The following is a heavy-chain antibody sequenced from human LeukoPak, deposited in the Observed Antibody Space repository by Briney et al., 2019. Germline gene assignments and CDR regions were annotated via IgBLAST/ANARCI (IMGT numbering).Heavy chain of an antibody. V-gene: IGHV4-59*01. J-gene: IGHJ3*02. CDR2: VYYTGNT. Sequence: SETLSLTCTVSGGSMSSYYWTWIRQPPGKGLEWIGYVYYTGNTNYNPSLKSRVTMSLDTSKNQFSLKMSSVAAADTAVYYCARRRGGSDYEAFDIWGQGTMVTVSS. D-gene: IGHD5-12*01. CDR1: GGSMSSYY. CDR3: ARRRGGSDYEAFDI.